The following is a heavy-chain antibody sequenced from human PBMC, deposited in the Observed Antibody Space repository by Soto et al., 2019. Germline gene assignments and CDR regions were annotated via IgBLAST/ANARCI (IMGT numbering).Heavy chain of an antibody. CDR2: ISYDGSNK. CDR3: ATVNPGIAVAGLLPRRDAFDI. D-gene: IGHD6-19*01. V-gene: IGHV3-30-3*01. CDR1: GFTFSSYA. J-gene: IGHJ3*02. Sequence: GGSLSLSCAASGFTFSSYAMHWVRQAPGKGLEWVAVISYDGSNKYYADSVKGRFTISRDNSKNTLYLQMNSLRAEDTAVYYCATVNPGIAVAGLLPRRDAFDIWGQGTMVTVSS.